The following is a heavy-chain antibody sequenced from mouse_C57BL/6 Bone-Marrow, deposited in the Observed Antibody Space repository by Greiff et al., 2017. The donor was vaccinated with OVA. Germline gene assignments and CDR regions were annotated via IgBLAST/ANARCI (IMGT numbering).Heavy chain of an antibody. D-gene: IGHD4-1*01. CDR3: ATLNGDVPY. CDR1: GFSLTSYA. Sequence: VKLMESGPGLVAPSQSLSITCTVSGFSLTSYAISWVRQPPGKGLEWLGVIWTGGGTNYNSALKSRLSISKDNSKSQVFLKMDSLQTDDTARYYCATLNGDVPYWGQGTLVTVAA. J-gene: IGHJ3*01. V-gene: IGHV2-9-1*01. CDR2: IWTGGGT.